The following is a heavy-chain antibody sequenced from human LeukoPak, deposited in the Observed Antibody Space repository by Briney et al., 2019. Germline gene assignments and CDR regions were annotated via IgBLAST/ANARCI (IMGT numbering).Heavy chain of an antibody. J-gene: IGHJ4*02. CDR3: ARDVLGGSAY. D-gene: IGHD3-16*01. Sequence: GGSLRLSCAASGFTFSNYWMHWVRQAPGKGLMWVSSINSDGSGSFYADSVKGRFTISRDNAKNTLYLQMNSLRAEDTAVYYCARDVLGGSAYWGQGTLVTVSS. CDR2: INSDGSGS. V-gene: IGHV3-74*01. CDR1: GFTFSNYW.